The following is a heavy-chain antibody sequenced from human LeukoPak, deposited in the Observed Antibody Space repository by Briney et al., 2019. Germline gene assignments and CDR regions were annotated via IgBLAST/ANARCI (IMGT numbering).Heavy chain of an antibody. CDR1: GFTFSSYS. CDR2: ISSSSSYI. J-gene: IGHJ4*02. Sequence: GGSLRLSCAASGFTFSSYSMNWVRQAPGKGLEWVSSISSSSSYIYYADSVKGRFTISRDNAKNSLYLQMNSLRAEDTAVYYCARDWVDDGYCGGDCYQYYFDYWGQGTLVTVSS. D-gene: IGHD2-21*02. V-gene: IGHV3-21*04. CDR3: ARDWVDDGYCGGDCYQYYFDY.